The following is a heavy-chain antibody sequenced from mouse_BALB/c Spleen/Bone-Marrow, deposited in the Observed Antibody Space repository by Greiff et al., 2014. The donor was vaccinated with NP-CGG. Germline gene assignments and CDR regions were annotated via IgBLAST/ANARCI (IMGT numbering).Heavy chain of an antibody. CDR2: IDPSNSET. Sequence: QVQLQQPGPELVRPGASVKMSCKASGYTFTSYWTHWVKQRPGQGLEWIGMIDPSNSETRLTQKFRDKATLNVDKSSNTAHMQLSSLTSEDSAVYYCARLDGNYRNYFDYWGQGTSLTASS. D-gene: IGHD2-1*01. CDR3: ARLDGNYRNYFDY. J-gene: IGHJ2*02. CDR1: GYTFTSYW. V-gene: IGHV1S127*01.